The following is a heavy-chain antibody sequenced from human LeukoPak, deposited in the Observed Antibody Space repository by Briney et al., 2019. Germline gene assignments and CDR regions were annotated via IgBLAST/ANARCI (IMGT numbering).Heavy chain of an antibody. Sequence: GGSLRLSCAASGFTFSSYAMHWVRQAPGKGLEWVAVISYDGSNKYYADSVKGRFTISRDNSKNTLYLQMNSLRAEDTAVYYCAKDDREEKRWERVRDWFDPWGQGTLVTVSS. CDR2: ISYDGSNK. D-gene: IGHD1-26*01. CDR3: AKDDREEKRWERVRDWFDP. J-gene: IGHJ5*02. CDR1: GFTFSSYA. V-gene: IGHV3-30-3*01.